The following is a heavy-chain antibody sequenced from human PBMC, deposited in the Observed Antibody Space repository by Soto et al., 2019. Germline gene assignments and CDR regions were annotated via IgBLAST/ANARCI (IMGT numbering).Heavy chain of an antibody. J-gene: IGHJ6*02. Sequence: QVQLVQSGAEVKKPGSSVKVSCEASGGTFSSYAISWVRQAPGQGLEWMGGIIPISGTANYAQKFQGRVTITADESTSTAYMELSSLRSEDTAVYYCARSQGSSTSLEIFYYYYYGMDVWGQGTTVTGSS. V-gene: IGHV1-69*01. CDR1: GGTFSSYA. D-gene: IGHD2-2*01. CDR2: IIPISGTA. CDR3: ARSQGSSTSLEIFYYYYYGMDV.